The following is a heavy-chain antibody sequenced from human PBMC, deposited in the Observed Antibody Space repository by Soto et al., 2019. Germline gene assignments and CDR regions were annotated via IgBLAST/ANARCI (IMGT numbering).Heavy chain of an antibody. CDR3: AREHYGDYVGNNWFDP. CDR2: IYYSGST. Sequence: KSSETPSLTCTVSGGSISSGGYYWSWIRQHPGKGLEWIGYIYYSGSTYYNPSLKSRVTISVDTSKNQFSLKLSSVTAADTAVYYCAREHYGDYVGNNWFDPWGQGTLVTVSS. J-gene: IGHJ5*02. D-gene: IGHD4-17*01. CDR1: GGSISSGGYY. V-gene: IGHV4-31*03.